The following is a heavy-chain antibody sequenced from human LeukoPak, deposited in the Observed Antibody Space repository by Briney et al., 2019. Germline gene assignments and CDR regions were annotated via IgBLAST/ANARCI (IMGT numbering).Heavy chain of an antibody. Sequence: PGGSLRLSCAASGFAFSSYGMQWVRQAPGKGPEWVAVISYDGSNKYYADSVKGRFTISRDNAKNTLYLQMNSLRAEDTAVYYCARDKRWLPSEGAFDIWGQGTMVTVSS. D-gene: IGHD5-24*01. V-gene: IGHV3-30*03. CDR3: ARDKRWLPSEGAFDI. J-gene: IGHJ3*02. CDR1: GFAFSSYG. CDR2: ISYDGSNK.